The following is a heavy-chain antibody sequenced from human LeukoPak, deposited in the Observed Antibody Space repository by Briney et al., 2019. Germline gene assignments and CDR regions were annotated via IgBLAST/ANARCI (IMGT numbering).Heavy chain of an antibody. CDR1: GFTFSNYG. D-gene: IGHD4-17*01. V-gene: IGHV3-23*01. J-gene: IGHJ4*02. Sequence: QPGGSLILSCAASGFTFSNYGMSWVRQAPGKGLEWVSDISGSGSSTYYADSVKGRFTISRDNSKNTLYLQMNSLRAEDTAVYYCAKDVSATVTTVDYWGQGTLVTVSS. CDR3: AKDVSATVTTVDY. CDR2: ISGSGSST.